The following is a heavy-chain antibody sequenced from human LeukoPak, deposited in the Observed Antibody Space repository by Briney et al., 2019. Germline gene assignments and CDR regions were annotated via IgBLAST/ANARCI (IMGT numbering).Heavy chain of an antibody. V-gene: IGHV3-48*01. CDR3: AKVNQLGIRDYFDY. D-gene: IGHD2-2*01. J-gene: IGHJ4*02. CDR1: GFTFSSYS. Sequence: GGSLRLSCAASGFTFSSYSMNWVRQAPGKGLEWVSYISSSSSTIYYADSVKGRFTISRDNSKNTLYLQMNSLRAEDTAVYYCAKVNQLGIRDYFDYWGQGTLVTVSS. CDR2: ISSSSSTI.